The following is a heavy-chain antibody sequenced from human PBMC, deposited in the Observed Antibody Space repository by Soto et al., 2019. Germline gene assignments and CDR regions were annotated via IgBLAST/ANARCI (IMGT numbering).Heavy chain of an antibody. J-gene: IGHJ4*02. CDR1: GGSIISGY. CDR3: AGLRGYAGSTIDY. D-gene: IGHD2-15*01. V-gene: IGHV4-59*01. CDR2: ISYSGNT. Sequence: LSLTCTVSGGSIISGYWSWIRQPPGKGLEWIGYISYSGNTNYNPSLKSRVTMSVDTPKNQFSLRLSSVTTADTAVYYCAGLRGYAGSTIDYWGQGTLVTVSS.